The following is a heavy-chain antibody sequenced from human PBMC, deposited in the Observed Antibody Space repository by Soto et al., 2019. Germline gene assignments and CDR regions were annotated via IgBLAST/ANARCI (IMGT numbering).Heavy chain of an antibody. CDR2: ISIDSSYL. J-gene: IGHJ5*02. CDR3: ARDSRIVRIIGIGSVGFAP. Sequence: GGSLRLSCASSGFTFSSYSMSWVRQAPGKDLEWISSISIDSSYLYYADSVQGRFTISRDNAKSSLYLQMNSLRADDTAVYYCARDSRIVRIIGIGSVGFAPWGQGTLVTVSS. V-gene: IGHV3-21*01. D-gene: IGHD1-20*01. CDR1: GFTFSSYS.